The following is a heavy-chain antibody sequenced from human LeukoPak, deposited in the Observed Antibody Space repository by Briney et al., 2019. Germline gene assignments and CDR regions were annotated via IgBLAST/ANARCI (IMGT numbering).Heavy chain of an antibody. CDR2: INHSGST. V-gene: IGHV4-34*01. D-gene: IGHD3-9*01. CDR1: GGSFSGYY. CDR3: ARGDILTGYSLGAFDI. J-gene: IGHJ3*02. Sequence: PSETLSLTCAVYGGSFSGYYWSWIRQPPGKGLEWIGEINHSGSTNYNPSLKSRVTISVDTSKNQFSLKLSSVTAADTAVYYCARGDILTGYSLGAFDIWGQGTMVTVSS.